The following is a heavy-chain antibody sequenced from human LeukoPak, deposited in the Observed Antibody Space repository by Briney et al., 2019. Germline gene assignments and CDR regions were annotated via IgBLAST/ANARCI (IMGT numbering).Heavy chain of an antibody. D-gene: IGHD2-2*01. CDR2: IYHSGST. Sequence: SQTLSLTCTVSGGSISSGGYYWSWIRQPPGKGLEWIGYIYHSGSTYYNPSLKSRVTISVDRSKNQFSLKLSSVTAADTAVYYCARAHGYCSSTSCYYLDYWGQGTLVTVSS. CDR3: ARAHGYCSSTSCYYLDY. V-gene: IGHV4-30-2*01. CDR1: GGSISSGGYY. J-gene: IGHJ4*02.